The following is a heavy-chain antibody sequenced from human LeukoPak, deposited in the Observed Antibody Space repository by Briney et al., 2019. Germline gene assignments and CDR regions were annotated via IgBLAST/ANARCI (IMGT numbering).Heavy chain of an antibody. CDR1: ALTFNNYG. J-gene: IGHJ6*04. Sequence: PGRSLRLSCVASALTFNNYGMHWVRQAPGKGLEWVAVISYDGSKKYNADSVKGRFSISRDNSKNTLYLQMNSLRAEDTAVYYCAKDRGRSFGELSYGMDVWGKGTTVTVSS. V-gene: IGHV3-30*18. CDR3: AKDRGRSFGELSYGMDV. CDR2: ISYDGSKK. D-gene: IGHD3-10*01.